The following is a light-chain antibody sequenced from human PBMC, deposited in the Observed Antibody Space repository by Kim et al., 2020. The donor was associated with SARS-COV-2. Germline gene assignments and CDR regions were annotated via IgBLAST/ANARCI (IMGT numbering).Light chain of an antibody. CDR2: DDN. J-gene: IGLJ2*01. Sequence: VTISCTRSNGRIATNYVQWYQQRPGSAPTTVIYDDNQRSSGVPDRFSGSIDGSSNSASLTISGLKTEDEADYYCQSFDTSNHDLVFGGGTQLTVL. CDR1: NGRIATNY. V-gene: IGLV6-57*03. CDR3: QSFDTSNHDLV.